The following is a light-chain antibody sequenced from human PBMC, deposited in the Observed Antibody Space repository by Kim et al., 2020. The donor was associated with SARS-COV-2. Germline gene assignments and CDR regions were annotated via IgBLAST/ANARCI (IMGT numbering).Light chain of an antibody. CDR2: GAS. CDR1: QSLSSSY. CDR3: KRNVNAPLT. V-gene: IGKV3-20*01. Sequence: IVLTQSPGTLSLSPGERATLSCRASQSLSSSYLAWYQQKPGRAPRLLIYGASTRATDIPDRFSGSGSGTGFTLTISRLEPEDFAVYFGKRNVNAPLTLGGG. J-gene: IGKJ4*01.